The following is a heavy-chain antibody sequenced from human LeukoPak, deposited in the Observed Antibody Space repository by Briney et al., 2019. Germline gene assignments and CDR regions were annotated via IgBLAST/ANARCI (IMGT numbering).Heavy chain of an antibody. J-gene: IGHJ4*02. Sequence: VGSLRLSCAASGFTFSSYWMSWVRQAPGKGLEWVANIKQDGSEKYYVDSVKGRFTISRDNAKNSLYLQMNSLRAEDTAVYYCARDNYDILTGHHDYWGQGTLVTVSS. CDR3: ARDNYDILTGHHDY. V-gene: IGHV3-7*01. D-gene: IGHD3-9*01. CDR2: IKQDGSEK. CDR1: GFTFSSYW.